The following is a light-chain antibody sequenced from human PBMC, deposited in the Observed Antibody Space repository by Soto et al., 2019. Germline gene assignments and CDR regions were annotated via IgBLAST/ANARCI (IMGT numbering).Light chain of an antibody. J-gene: IGKJ2*01. CDR1: QSVSSN. V-gene: IGKV3-15*01. CDR3: QQYKNWHPYP. Sequence: EIVMTQSPATLSVSPGERATLSCRASQSVSSNLAWYQQKPGQAPRLLIYGASTRATGIPARFSGSGSGTEFSLTISSLQSEDFAVYYCQQYKNWHPYPFGQGTKLEIK. CDR2: GAS.